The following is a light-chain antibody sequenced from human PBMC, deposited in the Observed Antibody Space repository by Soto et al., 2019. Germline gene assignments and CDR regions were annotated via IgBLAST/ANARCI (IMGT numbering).Light chain of an antibody. Sequence: DIVLTQSPGTLSLSPGERASLSCRASQSVSSGHLAWYQQKPGQAPRLLIYGASSRATGIPDRFSGSGSGTDFTLTISRLEPEDFAVYYCQQRGNWPWTFGQGTKVDIK. CDR3: QQRGNWPWT. CDR2: GAS. J-gene: IGKJ1*01. CDR1: QSVSSGH. V-gene: IGKV3D-20*02.